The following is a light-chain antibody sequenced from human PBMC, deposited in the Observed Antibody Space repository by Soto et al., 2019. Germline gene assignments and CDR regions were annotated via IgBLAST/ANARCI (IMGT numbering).Light chain of an antibody. CDR2: GAS. J-gene: IGKJ5*01. CDR3: HQYGSSPIT. Sequence: DIVLTQSPGTLSLSPGIRATLSCRANQSINSDYLAWYQHKPGQAPRLLIYGASSRATGIPDRFSGSGSGTDFTLTINRVEPEDFVVYYCHQYGSSPITFGQGTRLEIK. V-gene: IGKV3-20*01. CDR1: QSINSDY.